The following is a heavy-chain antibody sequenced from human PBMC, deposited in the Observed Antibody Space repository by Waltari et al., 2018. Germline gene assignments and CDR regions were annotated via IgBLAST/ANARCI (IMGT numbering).Heavy chain of an antibody. CDR2: IYYSGST. CDR1: GGSISSYY. D-gene: IGHD6-6*01. J-gene: IGHJ5*02. Sequence: QVQLQESGPGLVKPSETLSLTCTVSGGSISSYYWSWIRQPPGKGLEWIGYIYYSGSTNYNPPPKGRVTISVDTSKNQFSLKLSSVTAADTAVYYCARGPVMEARPPEWWFDPWGQGTLVTVSS. CDR3: ARGPVMEARPPEWWFDP. V-gene: IGHV4-59*01.